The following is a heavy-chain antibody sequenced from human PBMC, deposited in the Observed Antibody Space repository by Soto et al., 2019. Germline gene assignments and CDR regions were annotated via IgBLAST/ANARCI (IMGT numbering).Heavy chain of an antibody. CDR3: AREVVVFGVIIPTPMDV. Sequence: GSLRLSCPASGFTFSGYEMNWVRQAPGKGLEWVSYISGSGSTIYYADSVKGRFTISRDNAKDSLYLQMNSLRAEDTAVYYCAREVVVFGVIIPTPMDVWGQGTTVTVSS. J-gene: IGHJ6*02. D-gene: IGHD3-22*01. V-gene: IGHV3-48*03. CDR1: GFTFSGYE. CDR2: ISGSGSTI.